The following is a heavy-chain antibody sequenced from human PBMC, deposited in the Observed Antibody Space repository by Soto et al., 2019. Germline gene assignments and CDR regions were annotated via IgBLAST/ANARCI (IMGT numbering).Heavy chain of an antibody. Sequence: PGGSLRLSCAASGLTFSTYGMHWVRQAPGKGLEWVAVISYDGSNKYYADSVKGRFTISRDNSKNTLYLQMNGLRAEDTAVYYCAKDSGGAPDFDYWGQGTLVTVSS. J-gene: IGHJ4*02. CDR3: AKDSGGAPDFDY. D-gene: IGHD1-26*01. V-gene: IGHV3-30*18. CDR2: ISYDGSNK. CDR1: GLTFSTYG.